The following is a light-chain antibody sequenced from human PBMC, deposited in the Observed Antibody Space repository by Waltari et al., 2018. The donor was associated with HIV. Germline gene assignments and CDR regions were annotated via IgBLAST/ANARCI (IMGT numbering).Light chain of an antibody. CDR3: QQFGYSPLT. J-gene: IGKJ2*01. V-gene: IGKV3-20*01. Sequence: EVVLTQSPGTLSLSPGERATLSCRASQNVGISYIAWYQQKPGQSPRLLIYGASGRPTGIPDRFSGSGFGTDFTLTISRLEPEDFAVYFCQQFGYSPLTFGQGTKLEIK. CDR2: GAS. CDR1: QNVGISY.